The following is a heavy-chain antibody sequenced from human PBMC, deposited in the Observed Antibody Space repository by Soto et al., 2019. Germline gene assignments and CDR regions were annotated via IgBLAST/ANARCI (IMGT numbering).Heavy chain of an antibody. CDR1: GFTFSSYA. V-gene: IGHV3-23*01. Sequence: GGSLRLSCAASGFTFSSYAMSWVRQAPGKGLEWVSAISGSGGSTYYADSVKGRFTISRDNSKNTLYLQMNSLRAEDTAVYYCAKDNPSIAVAGETKTNIDYWGQGTLVTVSS. CDR2: ISGSGGST. J-gene: IGHJ4*02. CDR3: AKDNPSIAVAGETKTNIDY. D-gene: IGHD6-19*01.